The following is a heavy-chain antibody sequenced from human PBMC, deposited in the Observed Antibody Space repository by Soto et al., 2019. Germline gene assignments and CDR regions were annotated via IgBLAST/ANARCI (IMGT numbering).Heavy chain of an antibody. CDR1: GFTFSNYA. Sequence: VSLRLSCAAYGFTFSNYALSWVRQAPGKGLEWVSTIGGSVENTFYADSVKGRFTISRDNSKSTLYLQMNNLRAEDTAVYYCARGGHSRGWGFDYWGQGSLVTVSS. CDR2: IGGSVENT. V-gene: IGHV3-23*01. D-gene: IGHD6-19*01. CDR3: ARGGHSRGWGFDY. J-gene: IGHJ4*02.